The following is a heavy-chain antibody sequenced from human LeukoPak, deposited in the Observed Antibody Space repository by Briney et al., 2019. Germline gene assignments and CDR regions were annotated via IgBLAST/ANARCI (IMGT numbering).Heavy chain of an antibody. CDR1: GFTFSSYA. D-gene: IGHD2-15*01. V-gene: IGHV3-23*01. CDR2: ISGSGGST. CDR3: AKGGTDCSGGSCYSGWFDP. J-gene: IGHJ5*02. Sequence: PGGSLRLSCAASGFTFSSYAMSWVRQAPGKGLEWVSAISGSGGSTYYADSVKGRFTISRDNSKNTLYLQMNSLRAEDTAVYYCAKGGTDCSGGSCYSGWFDPWGQGTLVTVSS.